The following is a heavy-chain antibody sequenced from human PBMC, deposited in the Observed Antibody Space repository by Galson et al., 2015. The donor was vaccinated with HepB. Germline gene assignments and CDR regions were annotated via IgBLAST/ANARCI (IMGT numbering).Heavy chain of an antibody. D-gene: IGHD2/OR15-2a*01. CDR3: AKFYTSSTLFFDY. V-gene: IGHV3-23*01. CDR1: GFTFSGYA. CDR2: ITGTTNKT. Sequence: SLRLSCAASGFTFSGYAMAWVRQGPGKRLGWISMITGTTNKTYYADSVKGRFTISRDNSRNTLYLQMNSLRAEDTATYYCAKFYTSSTLFFDYWGQGILVAVSS. J-gene: IGHJ4*02.